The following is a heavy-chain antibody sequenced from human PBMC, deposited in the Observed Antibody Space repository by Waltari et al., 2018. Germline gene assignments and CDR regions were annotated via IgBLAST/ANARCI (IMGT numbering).Heavy chain of an antibody. J-gene: IGHJ4*02. CDR1: GGTFSSYA. Sequence: QVQLVQSGAEVKKPGSSVKVSCKASGGTFSSYAISWVRQAPGQGLEWMGGIIPILGIANYAQKFQGRVTITADESTSTAYMELSSLRSEDTAVYYCARQPAEVVIIPAPFFAYWGQGTLVTVSS. CDR3: ARQPAEVVIIPAPFFAY. CDR2: IIPILGIA. V-gene: IGHV1-69*04. D-gene: IGHD3-3*01.